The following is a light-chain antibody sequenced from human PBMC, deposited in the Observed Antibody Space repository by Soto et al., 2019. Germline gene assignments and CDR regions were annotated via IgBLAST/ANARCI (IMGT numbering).Light chain of an antibody. CDR3: QQYGTSPLT. Sequence: EIVLTQSPGTLSLSPGERATLSCTASQSISSTYLAWYQQNPGQAPRLLIYGASNRATGIPDRFSGNGSGTDFTLTIISLAPEDFAVFYCQQYGTSPLTFGGGTKVEVK. V-gene: IGKV3-20*01. CDR1: QSISSTY. CDR2: GAS. J-gene: IGKJ4*01.